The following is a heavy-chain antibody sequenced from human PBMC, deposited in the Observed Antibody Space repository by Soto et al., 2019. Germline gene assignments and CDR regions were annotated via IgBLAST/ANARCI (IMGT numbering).Heavy chain of an antibody. D-gene: IGHD5-12*01. CDR1: GYTFTDYW. CDR2: IYPGDSDT. J-gene: IGHJ6*02. Sequence: GESLKISCKGSGYTFTDYWIGWVRQLPGKGLEWMGIIYPGDSDTRYSPSFQGQVTISADKSISTAYLQWSSLKASDTAMYYCARHRSPWGTWLQFRPYYYGMDVWGQGTTVTVSS. CDR3: ARHRSPWGTWLQFRPYYYGMDV. V-gene: IGHV5-51*01.